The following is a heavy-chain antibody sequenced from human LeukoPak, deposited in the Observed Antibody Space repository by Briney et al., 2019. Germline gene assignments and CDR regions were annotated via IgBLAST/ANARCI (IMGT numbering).Heavy chain of an antibody. J-gene: IGHJ3*02. Sequence: ASVKVSCKVFGYNFVDYYMHWVRQAPGQGLEWMGWINPNSGGTNYAQKFQGRVTMTRDTSISTAYMELSRLRSDDTAVYYCARAVWKGAFDIWGQGTMVTVSS. CDR1: GYNFVDYY. CDR3: ARAVWKGAFDI. CDR2: INPNSGGT. D-gene: IGHD1-1*01. V-gene: IGHV1-2*02.